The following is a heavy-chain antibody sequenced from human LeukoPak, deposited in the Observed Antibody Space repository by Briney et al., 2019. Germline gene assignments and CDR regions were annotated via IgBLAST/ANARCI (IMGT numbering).Heavy chain of an antibody. CDR2: IYSGGST. Sequence: GGSLRLSCAASGFTVRSNYMSWVRQAPGKGLEWVSVIYSGGSTYYADSVKGRFTISRDNSKNTLYLQMNSLRAEDTAVYYCAIDVYGSRGPYYYYMDVWGKGTTVTVSS. D-gene: IGHD3-10*01. J-gene: IGHJ6*03. CDR1: GFTVRSNY. CDR3: AIDVYGSRGPYYYYMDV. V-gene: IGHV3-66*02.